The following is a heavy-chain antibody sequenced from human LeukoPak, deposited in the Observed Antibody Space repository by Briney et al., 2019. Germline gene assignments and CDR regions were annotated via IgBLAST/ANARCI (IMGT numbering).Heavy chain of an antibody. Sequence: PSETLSLTCTVSGGSIRSYYWRWIRQPPGKGLEWIGYIYYSGSTNYNPSLKSRVTISVDTSKNQFSLKLSSVTAADTAVYYCARDRDDAFDIWGQGTMVTVSS. CDR1: GGSIRSYY. D-gene: IGHD3-10*01. V-gene: IGHV4-59*01. J-gene: IGHJ3*02. CDR2: IYYSGST. CDR3: ARDRDDAFDI.